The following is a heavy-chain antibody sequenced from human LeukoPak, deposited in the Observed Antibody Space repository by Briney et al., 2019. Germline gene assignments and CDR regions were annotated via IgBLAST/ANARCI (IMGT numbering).Heavy chain of an antibody. CDR2: ISAYNGNT. V-gene: IGHV1-18*01. CDR1: GGTFSSYA. D-gene: IGHD2-15*01. J-gene: IGHJ3*02. CDR3: ARVCSGGSWECHDALDI. Sequence: ASVKVSCKASGGTFSSYAISWVRQAPGQGLEWMGWISAYNGNTNYAQKLQGRVTMTTDTSTSTAYMELRSLRSDDTAVYYCARVCSGGSWECHDALDIWGQGTMVTVSS.